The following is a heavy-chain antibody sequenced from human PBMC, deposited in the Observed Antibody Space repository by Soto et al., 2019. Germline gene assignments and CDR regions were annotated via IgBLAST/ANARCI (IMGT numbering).Heavy chain of an antibody. V-gene: IGHV1-18*01. J-gene: IGHJ3*02. Sequence: ASVKVSCKASGYTFTSYGISWVRQAPGQGLEWMVWISAYNGSANYXXKLQGRVXXTTDTSTSTGXVELRXRRSDDTAVYYCAVQIVGAPDALDIWAQGTMVTVSS. CDR3: AVQIVGAPDALDI. D-gene: IGHD1-26*01. CDR2: ISAYNGSA. CDR1: GYTFTSYG.